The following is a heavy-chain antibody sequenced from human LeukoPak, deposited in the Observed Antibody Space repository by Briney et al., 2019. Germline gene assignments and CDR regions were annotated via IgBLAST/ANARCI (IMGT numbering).Heavy chain of an antibody. CDR1: GGSISSYY. CDR3: ASGNRYDSSGYYLDY. V-gene: IGHV4-4*07. D-gene: IGHD3-22*01. CDR2: IYTSGST. Sequence: SETLSLTCAVSGGSISSYYWSWIRQPAGKGLEWIGRIYTSGSTNYNPSLKSRVTISVDKSKNQFSLKLSSVTAADTAVYYCASGNRYDSSGYYLDYWGQGTLVTVSS. J-gene: IGHJ4*02.